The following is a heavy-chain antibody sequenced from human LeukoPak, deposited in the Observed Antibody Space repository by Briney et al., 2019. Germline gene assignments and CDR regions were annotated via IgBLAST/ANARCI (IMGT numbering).Heavy chain of an antibody. Sequence: GRSLRLSCAASGFTFSSYAMHWVRQAPGKGLEWVAVISYDVSNKYYADFVKGRFTISRDNSKNTLYLQMNSLRAEDTAMYYCARVRHYGSGSYPGYWGQGTLVTVSS. D-gene: IGHD3-10*01. CDR1: GFTFSSYA. V-gene: IGHV3-30*04. CDR3: ARVRHYGSGSYPGY. CDR2: ISYDVSNK. J-gene: IGHJ4*02.